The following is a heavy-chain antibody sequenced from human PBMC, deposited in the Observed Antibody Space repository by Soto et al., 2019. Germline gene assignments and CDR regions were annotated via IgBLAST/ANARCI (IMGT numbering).Heavy chain of an antibody. CDR2: IIPIFGTA. CDR1: GGTFSSYA. CDR3: ARIALIAAAETDY. Sequence: SVKVSCKASGGTFSSYAISWVRQAPGQGLEWMGGIIPIFGTANYAQKFQGRVTITADKSTSTAYMELSSLRSADTAVYYCARIALIAAAETDYWGQRTLVTVSS. V-gene: IGHV1-69*06. D-gene: IGHD6-13*01. J-gene: IGHJ4*02.